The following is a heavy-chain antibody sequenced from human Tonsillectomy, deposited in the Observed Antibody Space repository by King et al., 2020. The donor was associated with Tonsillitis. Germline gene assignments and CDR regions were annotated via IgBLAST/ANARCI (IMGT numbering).Heavy chain of an antibody. D-gene: IGHD2-15*01. J-gene: IGHJ6*02. V-gene: IGHV3-30*02. CDR1: GFTFNNSD. CDR3: AKAQDMSNNYYFYNGLDV. Sequence: VQLVESGGGVVQPGRSLRLSCATSGFTFNNSDMHWVRQPPGKGLEWVALIQYDGKNKNYADSVKGRFTISRDNSKKTLYLHMNSLRAEDTAVYYCAKAQDMSNNYYFYNGLDVWGQGTTVTVSS. CDR2: IQYDGKNK.